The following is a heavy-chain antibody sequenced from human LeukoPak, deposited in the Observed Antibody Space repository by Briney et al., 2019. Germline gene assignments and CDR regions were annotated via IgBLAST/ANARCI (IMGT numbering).Heavy chain of an antibody. D-gene: IGHD1-26*01. J-gene: IGHJ4*02. CDR2: IKQDGSEK. CDR1: GFTFSSYW. CDR3: ARDGSGTPPAY. V-gene: IGHV3-7*01. Sequence: PGGPLKLSCAASGFTFSSYWMSWVRQAPGKGLEWVANIKQDGSEKYYVDSVKGRFTISRDNAKNSLYLQMNSLRAEDTAVYYCARDGSGTPPAYWGQGTLVTVSS.